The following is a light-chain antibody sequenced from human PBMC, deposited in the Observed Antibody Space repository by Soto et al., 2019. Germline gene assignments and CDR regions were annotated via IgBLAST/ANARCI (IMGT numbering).Light chain of an antibody. Sequence: DIVMAQSPESLAVSLGERATINCKSSQSVLYGSNNNNYLAWYQQKPGQPPQLLIYWASTRESGVPDRFSGSGSGTEFPLTISSLQAEDVAVYYCHQYYSTPWTFGQGTKVEIK. J-gene: IGKJ1*01. CDR1: QSVLYGSNNNNY. CDR3: HQYYSTPWT. CDR2: WAS. V-gene: IGKV4-1*01.